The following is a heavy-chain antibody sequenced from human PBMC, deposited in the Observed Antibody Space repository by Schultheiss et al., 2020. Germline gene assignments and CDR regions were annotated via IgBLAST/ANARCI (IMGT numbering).Heavy chain of an antibody. D-gene: IGHD3-10*01. CDR1: GGSISSSSYY. V-gene: IGHV4-39*07. CDR3: ARVTGSGSYLGYFQH. J-gene: IGHJ1*01. CDR2: IYYSGST. Sequence: SETLSLTCTVSGGSISSSSYYWGWIRQPPGKGLEWIGSIYYSGSTNYNPSLKSRVTISVDTSKNQFSLKLSSVTAADTAVYYCARVTGSGSYLGYFQHWGQGTLVTVSS.